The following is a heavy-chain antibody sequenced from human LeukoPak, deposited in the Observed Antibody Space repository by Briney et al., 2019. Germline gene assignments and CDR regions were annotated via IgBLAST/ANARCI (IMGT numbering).Heavy chain of an antibody. J-gene: IGHJ3*02. Sequence: SETLSLTCTASGGSISSYYWSWVRQPPGKGLEWVGYIYYSGSTNYNPSLMSRVTIPVDTSKNQFSLKLSAVTAADTAVYYCASLPRGYSYGCSPNGFRLFPFDIWGQGTMVTVSS. CDR2: IYYSGST. D-gene: IGHD5-18*01. V-gene: IGHV4-59*01. CDR1: GGSISSYY. CDR3: ASLPRGYSYGCSPNGFRLFPFDI.